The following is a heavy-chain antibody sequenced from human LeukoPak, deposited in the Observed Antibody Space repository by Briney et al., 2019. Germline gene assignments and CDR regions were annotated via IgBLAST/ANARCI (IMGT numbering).Heavy chain of an antibody. J-gene: IGHJ5*02. CDR3: ARGGGSFDP. D-gene: IGHD3-16*01. CDR2: INQDGSQE. CDR1: GFSFSDVW. Sequence: GGSLRLSCPASGFSFSDVWMTWVRQAPGKGLEWVANINQDGSQEHYVDSVKGRFTISRDNAKNSLYLQMNSLRAEDTAVYYCARGGGSFDPWGQGTLVTVSS. V-gene: IGHV3-7*01.